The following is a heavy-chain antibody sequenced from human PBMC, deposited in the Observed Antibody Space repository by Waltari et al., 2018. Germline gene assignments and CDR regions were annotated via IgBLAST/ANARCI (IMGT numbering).Heavy chain of an antibody. CDR1: GGSFSGYS. V-gene: IGHV4-34*01. J-gene: IGHJ6*03. CDR2: INHSGST. CDR3: ARGYCSGGSCYSYYYYYYMDV. D-gene: IGHD2-15*01. Sequence: QVQLQLWGAGLLKPSETLSLTCAVYGGSFSGYSWSWIRQPPGKGLEWIGEINHSGSTNSNPSLKSRVTTSVDTSKNQFSLKLSSVTAADTAVYYCARGYCSGGSCYSYYYYYYMDVWGKGTTVTVSS.